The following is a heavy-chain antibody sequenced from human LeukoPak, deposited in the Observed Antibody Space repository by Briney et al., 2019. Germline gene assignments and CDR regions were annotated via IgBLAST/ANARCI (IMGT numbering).Heavy chain of an antibody. Sequence: GASVKVSCKASGGTFSSYAISWVRQAPGQGLEWMGGIIPIFGTANYAQKFQGRVTITADESTSTAYTELSSLRSEDTAVYYCARPRETTVTPNYYYGMDVWGQGTTVTVSS. V-gene: IGHV1-69*13. J-gene: IGHJ6*02. CDR3: ARPRETTVTPNYYYGMDV. CDR2: IIPIFGTA. CDR1: GGTFSSYA. D-gene: IGHD4-11*01.